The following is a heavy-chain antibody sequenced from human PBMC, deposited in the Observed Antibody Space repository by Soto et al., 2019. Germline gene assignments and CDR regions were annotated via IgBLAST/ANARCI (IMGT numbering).Heavy chain of an antibody. J-gene: IGHJ4*02. CDR1: GFTFSSYG. CDR2: ISYDGSNK. CDR3: AKPMALGEPFDY. Sequence: LRLSCAASGFTFSSYGMHWVRQAPGKGLEWVAVISYDGSNKYYADSVKGRFTISRDNSKNTLYLQMNSLRAEDTAVYYCAKPMALGEPFDYWGQGTLVTVSS. V-gene: IGHV3-30*18. D-gene: IGHD3-16*01.